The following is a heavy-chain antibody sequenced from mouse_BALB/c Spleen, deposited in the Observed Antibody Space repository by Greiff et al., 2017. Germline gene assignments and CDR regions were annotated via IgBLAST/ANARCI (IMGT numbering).Heavy chain of an antibody. CDR1: GYSFTSYY. CDR2: IDPFNGGT. Sequence: EVQLQQSGPELMKPGASVKISCKASGYSFTSYYMHWVKQSHGKSLEWIGYIDPFNGGTSYNQKFKGKATLTVDKSSSTAYMHLSSLTSEDSAVYYCARSGRSDAMDYWGQGTSVTVSS. V-gene: IGHV1S135*01. D-gene: IGHD3-1*01. CDR3: ARSGRSDAMDY. J-gene: IGHJ4*01.